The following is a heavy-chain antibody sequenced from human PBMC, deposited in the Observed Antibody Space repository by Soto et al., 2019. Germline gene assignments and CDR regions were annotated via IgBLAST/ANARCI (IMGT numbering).Heavy chain of an antibody. Sequence: GGSLRLSCAASGFTVSSNYMSWVRQAPGKGLEWVSVIYSGGSTYYADSVKGRFTISRGNSKNTLYLQMSSLRVEDTAVYYCARAHSGYDRYYYYMDVWGKGTTVTVSS. CDR2: IYSGGST. D-gene: IGHD5-12*01. CDR1: GFTVSSNY. CDR3: ARAHSGYDRYYYYMDV. V-gene: IGHV3-66*01. J-gene: IGHJ6*03.